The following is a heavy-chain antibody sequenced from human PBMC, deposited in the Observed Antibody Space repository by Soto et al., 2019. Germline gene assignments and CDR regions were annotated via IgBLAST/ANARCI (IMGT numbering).Heavy chain of an antibody. CDR1: GFTFSSYG. CDR3: ARVNYPGLHYYYGMDV. V-gene: IGHV3-33*01. CDR2: IWYDGSNK. J-gene: IGHJ6*02. D-gene: IGHD3-10*01. Sequence: PGGTLRLSCAASGFTFSSYGMHWVRQAPGKGLEWVAVIWYDGSNKYYADSVKGRFTISRDNSKNTLYLQMNSLRAEDTAVYYWARVNYPGLHYYYGMDVWGQGTTVTVSS.